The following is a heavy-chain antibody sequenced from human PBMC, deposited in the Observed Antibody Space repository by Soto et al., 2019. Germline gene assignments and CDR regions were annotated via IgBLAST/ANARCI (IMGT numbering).Heavy chain of an antibody. D-gene: IGHD3-22*01. CDR3: AKDGLGYDSSGHHFDY. CDR2: ISGSGGST. V-gene: IGHV3-23*01. J-gene: IGHJ4*02. CDR1: GFTFSSYA. Sequence: GGSLRLSCAASGFTFSSYAMSWVRQAPGKGLEWVSAISGSGGSTYYADSVKGRFTISRDNSKNTLYLQMNSLRAEDTAVDYCAKDGLGYDSSGHHFDYWGQGTLVTVSS.